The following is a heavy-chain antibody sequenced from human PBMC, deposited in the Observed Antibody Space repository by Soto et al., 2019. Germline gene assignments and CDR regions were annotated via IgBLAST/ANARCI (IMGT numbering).Heavy chain of an antibody. CDR1: GGSISSGDYY. CDR2: IYYSGST. D-gene: IGHD3-3*01. Sequence: SETLSLTCTVSGGSISSGDYYWSWIRQPPGKGLEWIGYIYYSGSTNYNPSLKSRVTISVDTSKNQFSLKLSSVTAADTAVYYCARYRDDFWSGYFRWFDPWGQGTLVTVSS. V-gene: IGHV4-61*08. J-gene: IGHJ5*02. CDR3: ARYRDDFWSGYFRWFDP.